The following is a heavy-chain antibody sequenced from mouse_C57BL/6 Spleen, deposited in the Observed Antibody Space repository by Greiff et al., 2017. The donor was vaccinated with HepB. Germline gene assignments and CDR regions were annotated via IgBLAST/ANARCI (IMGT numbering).Heavy chain of an antibody. J-gene: IGHJ4*01. D-gene: IGHD2-5*01. CDR2: IDPETGGT. V-gene: IGHV1-15*01. CDR3: TRATYYSNVYYAMDY. Sequence: QVHVKQSGAELVRPGASVTLSCKASGYTFTDYEMHWVKQTPVHGLEWIGAIDPETGGTAYNQKFKGKAILTADKSSSTAYMELRSLTSEDSAVYYCTRATYYSNVYYAMDYWGQGTSVTVSS. CDR1: GYTFTDYE.